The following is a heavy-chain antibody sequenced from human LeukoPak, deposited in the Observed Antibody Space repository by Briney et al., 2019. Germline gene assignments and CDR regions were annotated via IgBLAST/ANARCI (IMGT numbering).Heavy chain of an antibody. CDR2: VSHSGAT. V-gene: IGHV4-39*06. J-gene: IGHJ5*01. CDR1: GASVSSSTYF. CDR3: ASLIVVSPTAIETWFDS. Sequence: SETLSLTCAVSGASVSSSTYFWGWIRQPPGEGPEWLGRVSHSGATYYNPSLKSRVTISLDTSKNQITLTVTSVTVADTALYFCASLIVVSPTAIETWFDSWGQGTLVTVSS. D-gene: IGHD2-2*01.